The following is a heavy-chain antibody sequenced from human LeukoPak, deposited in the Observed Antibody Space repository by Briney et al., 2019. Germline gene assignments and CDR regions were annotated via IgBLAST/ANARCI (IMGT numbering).Heavy chain of an antibody. CDR1: GYTFTSYG. CDR2: ISAYNGNT. J-gene: IGHJ4*02. Sequence: ASVKVTCKASGYTFTSYGISWVRQAPGQGLEWMGWISAYNGNTNYAQKLQGRVTMTTDTSTSTAYMELRSLRSDDTAVYYCARDATLGPNMIVVVPDFFDYWGQGTLVTVSS. V-gene: IGHV1-18*01. D-gene: IGHD3-22*01. CDR3: ARDATLGPNMIVVVPDFFDY.